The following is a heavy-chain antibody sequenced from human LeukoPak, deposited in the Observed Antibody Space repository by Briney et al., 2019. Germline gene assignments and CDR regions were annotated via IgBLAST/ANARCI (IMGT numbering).Heavy chain of an antibody. CDR3: ARSPNEFRRRFDP. V-gene: IGHV1-18*01. CDR2: ISTHNGDT. CDR1: GYTFSDYG. D-gene: IGHD1-1*01. Sequence: ASVKVSCKASGYTFSDYGINWVRQAPGQGLEWMGWISTHNGDTKYAQKFQGRVTMTTDTSTSTAYMELRSLRSDDTAVYYCARSPNEFRRRFDPWGQGTLVTVSS. J-gene: IGHJ5*02.